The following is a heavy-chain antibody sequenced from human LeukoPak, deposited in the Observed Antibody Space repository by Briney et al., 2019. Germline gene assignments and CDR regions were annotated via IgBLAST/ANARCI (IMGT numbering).Heavy chain of an antibody. Sequence: GGSLRLSCAASGFTFSSFAMTWVRQAPGKGLEWVSGISGRGDSTYYADSVKGQFTISRDNSKNTLYLQMNSLRAEDTAVYYCARDSDATLGILTGYSNAYFDYWGQGALVTVSS. CDR3: ARDSDATLGILTGYSNAYFDY. CDR2: ISGRGDST. J-gene: IGHJ4*02. D-gene: IGHD3-9*01. CDR1: GFTFSSFA. V-gene: IGHV3-23*01.